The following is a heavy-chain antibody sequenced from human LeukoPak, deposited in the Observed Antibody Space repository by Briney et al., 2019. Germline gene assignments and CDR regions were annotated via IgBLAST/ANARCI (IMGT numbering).Heavy chain of an antibody. Sequence: PSETLSLTCTVSGGSISSYYWSWIRQPPGKGLEWIAYISDIGSINYNPSLKSRVTISLDTSKNQFSLKLSSVTAADTAVYYCAGHHPRNTVDFWGQGTLVTVSS. CDR3: AGHHPRNTVDF. CDR2: ISDIGSI. V-gene: IGHV4-59*08. CDR1: GGSISSYY. J-gene: IGHJ4*02. D-gene: IGHD2/OR15-2a*01.